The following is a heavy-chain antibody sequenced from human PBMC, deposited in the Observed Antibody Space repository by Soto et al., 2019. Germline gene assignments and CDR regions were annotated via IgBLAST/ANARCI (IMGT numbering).Heavy chain of an antibody. CDR2: IRSKAYGGTT. CDR3: TRVGGAAAAYYFDY. D-gene: IGHD6-13*01. J-gene: IGHJ4*02. Sequence: GGSLRLSCTASGFTFGDYAMSWFRQAPGKGLEWVGFIRSKAYGGTTEYAASVKGRFTISRDDSKSIAYLQMNSLKTEDTAVYYCTRVGGAAAAYYFDYWGQGTLVTVSS. V-gene: IGHV3-49*03. CDR1: GFTFGDYA.